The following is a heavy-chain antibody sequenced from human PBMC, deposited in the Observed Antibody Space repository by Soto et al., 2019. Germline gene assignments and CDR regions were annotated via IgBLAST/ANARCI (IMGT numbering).Heavy chain of an antibody. Sequence: ASVKVSCKASGYTFTSYDINWVRQATGQGLEWMGWMNPNSGNTGYAQKFQGRVTITRNTSISTAYMELSSLRSEDTAVYYCARVMGSGNYYYYYYMDVWGKGTTVTVS. CDR3: ARVMGSGNYYYYYYMDV. D-gene: IGHD3-10*01. V-gene: IGHV1-8*01. J-gene: IGHJ6*03. CDR1: GYTFTSYD. CDR2: MNPNSGNT.